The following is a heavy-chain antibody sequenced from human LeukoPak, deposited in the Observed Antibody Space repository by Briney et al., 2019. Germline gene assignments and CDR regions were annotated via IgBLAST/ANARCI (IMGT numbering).Heavy chain of an antibody. CDR2: SNHRGST. D-gene: IGHD3-3*01. Sequence: PSETLSLTCAVYGGSFSGYYWSWIRQPPGKGLEWIGESNHRGSTNYNPSLESRVTISVDTSKNQFSLKLSSVTAADTAEYYCARAYYDFWKRYFDLWGRGTLVTVSP. J-gene: IGHJ2*01. V-gene: IGHV4-34*01. CDR1: GGSFSGYY. CDR3: ARAYYDFWKRYFDL.